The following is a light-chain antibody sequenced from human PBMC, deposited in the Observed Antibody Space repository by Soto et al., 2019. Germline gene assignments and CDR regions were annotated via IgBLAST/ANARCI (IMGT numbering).Light chain of an antibody. CDR1: TNDVGGYNY. CDR2: EVS. V-gene: IGLV2-14*01. J-gene: IGLJ1*01. Sequence: QSALTQPASVSGSPGQSITISCTGTTNDVGGYNYVSWYQQHPGKAPKLLIFEVSSRPSGVSNRFSGSKSGNTASLTISALQAEGEADYFCNSYSSSTSLPYVFGTGTKLTVL. CDR3: NSYSSSTSLPYV.